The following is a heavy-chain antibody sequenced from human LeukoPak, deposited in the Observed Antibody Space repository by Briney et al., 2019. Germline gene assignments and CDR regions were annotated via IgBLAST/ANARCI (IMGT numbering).Heavy chain of an antibody. CDR1: GFTFSNAW. J-gene: IGHJ6*02. V-gene: IGHV3-15*01. CDR2: IKTKTDGGTT. Sequence: PGGSLRLSCAASGFTFSNAWMSWVRQAPGKGLEWLGRIKTKTDGGTTDYAAPVKGRFTISRDDSKNTLYLQMNSLKTEDTAVYYCTTVDSGWYPTYYYGMDVWGQGTTVTVSS. CDR3: TTVDSGWYPTYYYGMDV. D-gene: IGHD6-19*01.